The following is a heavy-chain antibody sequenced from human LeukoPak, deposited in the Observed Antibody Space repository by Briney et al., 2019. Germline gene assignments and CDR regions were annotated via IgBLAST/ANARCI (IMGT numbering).Heavy chain of an antibody. J-gene: IGHJ6*02. CDR2: IYSGGST. V-gene: IGHV3-53*01. CDR3: ARELRSHYYYYGMDV. CDR1: GFTVSSNY. Sequence: GGSPRLSCAASGFTVSSNYMSWVRQAPGKGLEWVSVIYSGGSTYYADSVKGRFTISRDNSKNTLYLQINSLRAEDTAVYYCARELRSHYYYYGMDVWGQGTTVTVSS. D-gene: IGHD2/OR15-2a*01.